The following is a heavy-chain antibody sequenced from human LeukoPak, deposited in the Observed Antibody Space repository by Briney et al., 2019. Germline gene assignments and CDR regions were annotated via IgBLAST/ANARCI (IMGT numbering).Heavy chain of an antibody. CDR3: AKLATVYRTNGYHLAGQTDDY. CDR2: ISYDGSNK. Sequence: PGGSLRLSCAASGFTFSSYGMHWVRQAPGKGLEWVAVISYDGSNKYYADSVKGRFTISRDNSKNTLYLQMNSLRAEDTAVYYCAKLATVYRTNGYHLAGQTDDYWGQGTLVTVSS. D-gene: IGHD1-14*01. J-gene: IGHJ4*02. V-gene: IGHV3-30*18. CDR1: GFTFSSYG.